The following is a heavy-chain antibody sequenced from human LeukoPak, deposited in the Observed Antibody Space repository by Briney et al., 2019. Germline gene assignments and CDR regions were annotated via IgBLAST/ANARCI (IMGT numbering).Heavy chain of an antibody. J-gene: IGHJ4*02. Sequence: SETLSLTCTVSGSSISSYYWSWIRQPPGKGLEWVGCIYYSGSTNYNPSLKSRVTISVDTSKNQFSLKLSSVTAADTAVYYCAREGQLWSIDYWGQGTLVTVSS. CDR3: AREGQLWSIDY. D-gene: IGHD5-18*01. CDR2: IYYSGST. CDR1: GSSISSYY. V-gene: IGHV4-59*01.